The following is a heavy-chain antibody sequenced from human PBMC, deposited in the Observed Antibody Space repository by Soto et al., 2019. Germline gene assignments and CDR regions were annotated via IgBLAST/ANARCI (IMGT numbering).Heavy chain of an antibody. CDR1: GFTVSSNY. CDR2: SYSGGST. V-gene: IGHV3-53*01. D-gene: IGHD3-22*01. CDR3: ARNYDSTAGGAFDI. Sequence: PGRSLRLSCAASGFTVSSNYMSWVRQAPGKGLEWVSVSYSGGSTYYADSVKGRFTISKDNSKNTLYLQMNSLRAEDTAVYYCARNYDSTAGGAFDIWGQGTMVTVSS. J-gene: IGHJ3*02.